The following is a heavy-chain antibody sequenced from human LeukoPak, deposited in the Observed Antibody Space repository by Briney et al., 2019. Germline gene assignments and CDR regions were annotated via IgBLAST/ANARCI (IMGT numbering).Heavy chain of an antibody. Sequence: SETLSPTCTVSGGSISGSYWSWLRQPAGKGLEWIGRISSSGSANYNPSLKSRVTMSIDTSKNQFSLKLSTVTAADTAVYYCAKGPSGSYGFDYWGPGTQVTVSS. D-gene: IGHD6-19*01. CDR1: GGSISGSY. V-gene: IGHV4-4*07. CDR3: AKGPSGSYGFDY. CDR2: ISSSGSA. J-gene: IGHJ4*02.